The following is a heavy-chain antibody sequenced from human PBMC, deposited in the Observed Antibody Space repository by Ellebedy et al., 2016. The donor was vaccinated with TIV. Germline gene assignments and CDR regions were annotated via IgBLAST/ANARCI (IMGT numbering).Heavy chain of an antibody. CDR1: GGSISSYY. CDR3: ARGYYGSGAYNWFDP. CDR2: IYYSGST. V-gene: IGHV4-59*08. D-gene: IGHD3-10*01. Sequence: SETLSITXTVSGGSISSYYWSWIRQPPGKGLEWIGYIYYSGSTNYNPSLKSRVTISVDTSKNQFSLKLSSVTAADTAVYYCARGYYGSGAYNWFDPWGQGTLVTVSS. J-gene: IGHJ5*02.